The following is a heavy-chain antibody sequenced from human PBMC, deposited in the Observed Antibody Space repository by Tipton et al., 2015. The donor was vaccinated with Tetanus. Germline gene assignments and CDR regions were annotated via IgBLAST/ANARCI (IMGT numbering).Heavy chain of an antibody. CDR1: GFTVSSNY. J-gene: IGHJ6*02. CDR2: IYSGGST. V-gene: IGHV3-53*01. CDR3: ARDRIGSEIRGGQTWNCSSTSCYVKYYYYGMDV. D-gene: IGHD2-2*01. Sequence: MQLVQSGGGLIQPGGSLRLSCAASGFTVSSNYMSWVRQAPGKGLEWVSVIYSGGSTYYADSVKGRFTISRDNSKNTLYLQMNSLRAEDTAVYYCARDRIGSEIRGGQTWNCSSTSCYVKYYYYGMDVWGQGTTVTVSS.